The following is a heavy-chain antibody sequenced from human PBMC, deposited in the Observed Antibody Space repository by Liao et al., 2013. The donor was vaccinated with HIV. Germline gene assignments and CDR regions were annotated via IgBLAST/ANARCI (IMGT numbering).Heavy chain of an antibody. CDR2: INHSGST. J-gene: IGHJ5*02. D-gene: IGHD5-18*01. CDR3: ARGARIAVVIPRRTVGFDP. V-gene: IGHV4-34*01. CDR1: GGSFSGYY. Sequence: QVQLQQWGAGLLKPSETLSLTCAVYGGSFSGYYWSWIRQPPGKGLEWIGEINHSGSTNYNPSLKSRVTISVDTSKNQFSLKLSSVTAADTAVYYCARGARIAVVIPRRTVGFDPVGPGNPWVTVSS.